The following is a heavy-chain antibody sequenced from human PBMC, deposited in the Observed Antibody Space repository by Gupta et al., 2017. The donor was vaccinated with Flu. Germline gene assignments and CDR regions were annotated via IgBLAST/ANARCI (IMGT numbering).Heavy chain of an antibody. D-gene: IGHD3-10*01. CDR3: ARAGRKSTDGSGSYYKFPRGDAFDI. V-gene: IGHV1-2*02. CDR2: INPNSGGT. J-gene: IGHJ3*02. Sequence: QVQLVQSGAEVKKPGASVKVSCKASGYTFTGYYMHWVRQAPGQGLKWMGWINPNSGGTNYAQKFQGRVNMTRDTSISTAYMELSRLRSDDTAVYYCARAGRKSTDGSGSYYKFPRGDAFDIWGQGTMVTVSS. CDR1: GYTFTGYY.